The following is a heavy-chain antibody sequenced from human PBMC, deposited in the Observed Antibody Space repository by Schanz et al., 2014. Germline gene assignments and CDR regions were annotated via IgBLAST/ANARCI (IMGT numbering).Heavy chain of an antibody. CDR3: TTVERITIFEVVPYYYYYMDV. Sequence: DVQLVDSGGGLVQPGGSLRLSCAASGFTVSNSYIHWVRQTPGKGLEWIGRIKSKIDGGTTDYAAPVKGRFTISGDDSKNTLYLQMNSLKTEDTAVYYCTTVERITIFEVVPYYYYYMDVWGKGTTVTVSS. J-gene: IGHJ6*03. D-gene: IGHD3-3*01. CDR1: GFTVSNSY. V-gene: IGHV3-15*01. CDR2: IKSKIDGGTT.